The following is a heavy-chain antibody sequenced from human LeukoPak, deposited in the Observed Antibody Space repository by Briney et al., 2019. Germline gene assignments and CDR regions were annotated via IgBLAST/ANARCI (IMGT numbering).Heavy chain of an antibody. Sequence: SETLSLTCTVSGGSISSYYWSWIRQPPGKGLEWIGYIYYSGSTNYNPSLKSRVTISVGTSKNQFSLKLSSVTAADTAVYYCARVSPLGGWFDPWGQGTLVTVSS. V-gene: IGHV4-59*01. CDR1: GGSISSYY. D-gene: IGHD3-16*01. J-gene: IGHJ5*02. CDR2: IYYSGST. CDR3: ARVSPLGGWFDP.